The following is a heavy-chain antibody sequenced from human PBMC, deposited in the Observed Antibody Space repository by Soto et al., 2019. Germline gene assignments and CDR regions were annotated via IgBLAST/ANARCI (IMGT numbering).Heavy chain of an antibody. V-gene: IGHV4-34*01. CDR1: GGSLSGYY. CDR2: VKDGGRT. D-gene: IGHD5-12*01. Sequence: QVQLQQWGAGLLKPSETLSLNCAVNGGSLSGYYWSWIRQPPGKGLEWIGEVKDGGRTNYSPSLKGRANISSDTSNNHFSLRLYSVTAAATGVYYCARGQEGVVATHWDQGTLVTVSS. CDR3: ARGQEGVVATH. J-gene: IGHJ4*02.